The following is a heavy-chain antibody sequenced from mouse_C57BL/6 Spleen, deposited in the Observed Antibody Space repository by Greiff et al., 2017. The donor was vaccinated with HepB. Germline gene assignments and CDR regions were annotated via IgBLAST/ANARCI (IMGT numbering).Heavy chain of an antibody. CDR1: GFTFSDYG. J-gene: IGHJ4*01. CDR2: ISSGSSTI. V-gene: IGHV5-17*01. CDR3: ERRTTVVEGDYAMDY. Sequence: DVKLVESGGGLVKPGGSLKLSCAASGFTFSDYGMHWVRQAPEKGLEWVAYISSGSSTIYYADTVKGRFTISRDNSKNTLFLQMTSLRSEDTAMYYCERRTTVVEGDYAMDYWGQGTSVTVSS. D-gene: IGHD1-1*01.